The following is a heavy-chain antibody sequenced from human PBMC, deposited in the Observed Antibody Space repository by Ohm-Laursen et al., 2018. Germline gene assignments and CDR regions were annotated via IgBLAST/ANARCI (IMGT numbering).Heavy chain of an antibody. Sequence: ASVKVSCNASGYTFTGYYMHWVRQAPGQGLEWMGWINPNSGGTNYAQKFQGRVTMTRDTSISTAYMELSRLRSDDTAVYYCAAGHYHRDRFDPWGQGTLVTVSS. V-gene: IGHV1-2*02. CDR3: AAGHYHRDRFDP. CDR2: INPNSGGT. CDR1: GYTFTGYY. J-gene: IGHJ5*02. D-gene: IGHD1-14*01.